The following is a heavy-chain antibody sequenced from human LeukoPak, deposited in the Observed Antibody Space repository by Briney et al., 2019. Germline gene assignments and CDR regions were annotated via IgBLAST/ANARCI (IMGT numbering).Heavy chain of an antibody. J-gene: IGHJ4*02. CDR2: INHSGST. Sequence: SETLSLTCAVYGGSFSGYYWSWIRQPPGKGLEWIGEINHSGSTNYNPSLKSRVTVSVDTSKNQFSLKLSSVTAADTAVYYCARGSPTDYWGQGTLVTVSS. CDR3: ARGSPTDY. CDR1: GGSFSGYY. V-gene: IGHV4-34*01.